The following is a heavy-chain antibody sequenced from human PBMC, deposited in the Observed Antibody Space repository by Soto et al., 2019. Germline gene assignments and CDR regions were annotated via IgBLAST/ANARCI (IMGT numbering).Heavy chain of an antibody. CDR2: IYYSGST. CDR1: GGSISSSSYY. D-gene: IGHD5-18*01. CDR3: ASGFNDGYPYTYDFSTGPSDYYGMDV. J-gene: IGHJ6*02. Sequence: SETLSLTCTVSGGSISSSSYYWGWIRQPPGKGLEWIGSIYYSGSTYYNPSLKSRVTISVDTSKNQFSLKLSSVTAADTAVYYCASGFNDGYPYTYDFSTGPSDYYGMDVWGQGTTVTVSS. V-gene: IGHV4-39*01.